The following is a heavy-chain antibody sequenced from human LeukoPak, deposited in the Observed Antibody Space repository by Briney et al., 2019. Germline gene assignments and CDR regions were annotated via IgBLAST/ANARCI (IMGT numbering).Heavy chain of an antibody. V-gene: IGHV3-23*01. CDR3: AKDNVPKYDFWSGYYLTFDY. CDR2: ISGSGGST. D-gene: IGHD3-3*01. CDR1: GFTFSSYW. Sequence: GGSLRLSCAASGFTFSSYWMSWVRQAPGKGLEWVSAISGSGGSTYCADSVKGRFTISRDNSKNTLYLQMNSLRAEDTAVYYCAKDNVPKYDFWSGYYLTFDYWGQGTLVTVSS. J-gene: IGHJ4*02.